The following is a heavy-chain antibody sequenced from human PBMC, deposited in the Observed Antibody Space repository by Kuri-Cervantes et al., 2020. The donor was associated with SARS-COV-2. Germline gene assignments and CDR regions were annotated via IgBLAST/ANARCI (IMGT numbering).Heavy chain of an antibody. J-gene: IGHJ4*02. CDR1: GDSIRSTSYY. V-gene: IGHV4-39*01. CDR3: ARLVRQYSSSSSPDY. CDR2: IYYSGST. D-gene: IGHD6-6*01. Sequence: GSLRLSCSVSGDSIRSTSYYWGWIRQPPGKGLEWIGNIYYSGSTYYSPSLKSRVTISVDMSKNQFSLNLNSVTAADTAVYYCARLVRQYSSSSSPDYWGQGTLVTSPQ.